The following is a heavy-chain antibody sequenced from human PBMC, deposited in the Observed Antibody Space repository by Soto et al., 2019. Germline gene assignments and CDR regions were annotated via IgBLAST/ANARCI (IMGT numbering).Heavy chain of an antibody. V-gene: IGHV1-46*03. J-gene: IGHJ4*02. D-gene: IGHD2-15*01. CDR2: SNPSGGST. Sequence: ASVKVSCKASGYTFTSYYMHWVRQAPGQGLEWMGISNPSGGSTSYAQKFQGRVTMTRDTSTSTVYMELSSLRSEDTAVYYRARVYCSGGSCYSIDYWGQGTLVTVSS. CDR1: GYTFTSYY. CDR3: ARVYCSGGSCYSIDY.